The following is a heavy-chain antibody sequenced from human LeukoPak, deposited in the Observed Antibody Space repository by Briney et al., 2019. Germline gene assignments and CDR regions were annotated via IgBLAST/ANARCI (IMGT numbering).Heavy chain of an antibody. CDR3: ARDRARSYYYDSSGYYSPFDY. CDR1: GFTFSSYS. D-gene: IGHD3-22*01. Sequence: GGSLRLSCAASGFTFSSYSMNWVRQAPGKGLEWVSSISSSSSYIHYADSVKGRFTISRGNAKNSLYLQMNSLRAEDTAVYYCARDRARSYYYDSSGYYSPFDYWGQGTLVTVSS. J-gene: IGHJ4*02. V-gene: IGHV3-21*01. CDR2: ISSSSSYI.